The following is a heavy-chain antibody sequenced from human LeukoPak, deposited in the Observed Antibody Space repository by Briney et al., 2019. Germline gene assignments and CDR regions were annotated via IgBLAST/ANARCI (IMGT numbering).Heavy chain of an antibody. CDR1: GFTFSDSY. D-gene: IGHD7-27*01. J-gene: IGHJ4*02. Sequence: AGGSLRLSCAASGFTFSDSYMTWIRQAPGKGLEWVSFISNSGDSIYYADSVKGRFTTSRDNAKSSLFLQMNSLRAEDTAVYYCGRGHWGLDYWGQGAVVTVSS. CDR3: GRGHWGLDY. CDR2: ISNSGDSI. V-gene: IGHV3-11*04.